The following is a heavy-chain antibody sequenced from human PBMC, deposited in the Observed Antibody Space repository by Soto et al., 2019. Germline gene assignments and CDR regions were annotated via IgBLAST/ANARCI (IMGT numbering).Heavy chain of an antibody. CDR1: GGSFSGYY. Sequence: SETLSLTCAVYGGSFSGYYWSWIRQPPGKGLEWIGEINHSGSTTYNPALKSRVTITVDKSTNHISLQLSSVTTADTTAYYCARFPLSLRGAKNAFDFWGQGTMVTVSS. J-gene: IGHJ3*01. D-gene: IGHD3-10*01. V-gene: IGHV4-34*01. CDR2: INHSGST. CDR3: ARFPLSLRGAKNAFDF.